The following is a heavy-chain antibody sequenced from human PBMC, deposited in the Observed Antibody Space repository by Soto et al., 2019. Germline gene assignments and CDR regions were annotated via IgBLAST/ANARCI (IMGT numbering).Heavy chain of an antibody. D-gene: IGHD3-3*01. CDR3: ARPYRDHITIFGVISLNGFGP. J-gene: IGHJ5*02. CDR2: IYYSGST. CDR1: GGSISSSSYY. V-gene: IGHV4-39*01. Sequence: QLQLQESGPGLVKPSETLSLTCTVSGGSISSSSYYWGWIRQPPGKGLEWIGSIYYSGSTYYNPSIKSRVTISRDPSKNRLSLKPSSVTSAVTAVYSCARPYRDHITIFGVISLNGFGPCGRVTLVTVCS.